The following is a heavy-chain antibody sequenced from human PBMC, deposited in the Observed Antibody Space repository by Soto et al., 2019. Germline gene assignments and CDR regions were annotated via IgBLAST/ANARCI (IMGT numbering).Heavy chain of an antibody. Sequence: EVQVLESGGGLVQPGGSLRLSCAASGITFSCCAMRWVRQAPGKGLEWVSTIHGGGVYTHYTDSVKGRFTISRDNSRNTLSLQMSSLRGDDTAVYYCVRHRGSGSYTNWSFASWGRGTLVTVSS. CDR1: GITFSCCA. J-gene: IGHJ2*01. V-gene: IGHV3-23*01. CDR2: IHGGGVYT. CDR3: VRHRGSGSYTNWSFAS. D-gene: IGHD2-2*02.